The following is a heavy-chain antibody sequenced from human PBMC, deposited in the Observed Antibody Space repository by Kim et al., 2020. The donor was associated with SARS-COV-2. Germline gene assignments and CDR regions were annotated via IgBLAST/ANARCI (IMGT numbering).Heavy chain of an antibody. V-gene: IGHV1-2*02. D-gene: IGHD7-27*01. J-gene: IGHJ4*02. CDR3: ATLTGENFDY. Sequence: GTNYAQKLQGRVTMTRDTSISTAYMELSRLRSDDTAVYYCATLTGENFDYWGQGTLVTVSS. CDR2: GT.